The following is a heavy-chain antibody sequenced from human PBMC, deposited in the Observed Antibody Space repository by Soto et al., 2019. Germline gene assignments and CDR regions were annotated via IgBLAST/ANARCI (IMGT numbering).Heavy chain of an antibody. CDR3: SKEMVLDGKFFDY. J-gene: IGHJ4*02. D-gene: IGHD3-10*01. CDR2: ISGSGGGT. V-gene: IGHV3-23*01. CDR1: GFTFSNFG. Sequence: EVQLLESGGGLVEPGGSLRLSCAASGFTFSNFGMSWVRQAPGKGLEWVSVISGSGGGTYYADSVRGRFTTSRDNSKNTLFLQMHSVRADDTAVYYCSKEMVLDGKFFDYWGQGTLDTVFS.